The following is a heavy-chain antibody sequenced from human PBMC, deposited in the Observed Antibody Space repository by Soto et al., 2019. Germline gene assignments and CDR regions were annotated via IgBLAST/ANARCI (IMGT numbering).Heavy chain of an antibody. J-gene: IGHJ4*01. Sequence: PGGSLRLSCAASGFTFSSYEMNWVRQASGKGLEGVSYISSSGSTIYYADSVKGRFTISRDNAKNSLYLQMNSLRAEDTAVYYCARESSGWQYFDYWGQGILVTLSS. CDR1: GFTFSSYE. CDR2: ISSSGSTI. D-gene: IGHD6-19*01. V-gene: IGHV3-48*03. CDR3: ARESSGWQYFDY.